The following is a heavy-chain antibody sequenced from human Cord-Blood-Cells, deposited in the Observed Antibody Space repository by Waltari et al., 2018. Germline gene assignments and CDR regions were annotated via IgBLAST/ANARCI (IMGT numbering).Heavy chain of an antibody. CDR2: INHSGST. CDR3: ARVRHGFYFDY. J-gene: IGHJ4*02. V-gene: IGHV4-34*01. Sequence: QVQLQQWGAGLLKPSETLSLPCAVYGGSFSGYYWSWIRQPPGKGLEWIGEINHSGSTNYNPSLKSRVTISVDTSKNQFSLKLSSVTAADTAVYYCARVRHGFYFDYWGQGTLVTVSS. CDR1: GGSFSGYY.